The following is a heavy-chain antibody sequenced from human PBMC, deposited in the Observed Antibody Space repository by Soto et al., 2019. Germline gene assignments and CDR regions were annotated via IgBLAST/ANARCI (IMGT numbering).Heavy chain of an antibody. CDR1: GFTVSSNY. CDR2: IYSGGST. J-gene: IGHJ6*01. Sequence: GGSLRLSCAASGFTVSSNYMSWVRQAPGKGLEWVSVIYSGGSTYYADSVKCRFTISRDNSKNTLYLQMNSLRAEYTAVYYCARALGYGSSTSCYVSRGMGVWGQGTT. V-gene: IGHV3-53*01. D-gene: IGHD2-2*01. CDR3: ARALGYGSSTSCYVSRGMGV.